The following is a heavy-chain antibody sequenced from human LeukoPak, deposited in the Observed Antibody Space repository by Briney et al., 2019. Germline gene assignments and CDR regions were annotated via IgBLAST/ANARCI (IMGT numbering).Heavy chain of an antibody. D-gene: IGHD6-6*01. Sequence: PGGSLRLSCAASGFTFDDYAMHWVRQAPGKGLEWVSGISWNSGSIGYADSVKGRFTISRDNAKNSLYLQMNSLRAEDTAVYYCARDSVRGPYSSSGNDFFDYWGQGTLVTVSS. J-gene: IGHJ4*02. CDR1: GFTFDDYA. CDR2: ISWNSGSI. V-gene: IGHV3-9*01. CDR3: ARDSVRGPYSSSGNDFFDY.